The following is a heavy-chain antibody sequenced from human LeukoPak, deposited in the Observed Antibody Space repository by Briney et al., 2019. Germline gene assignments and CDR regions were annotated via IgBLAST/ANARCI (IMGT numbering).Heavy chain of an antibody. CDR2: IYYSGST. D-gene: IGHD6-19*01. Sequence: SQTLSLTCTVSGGSISSGGYYWSWIRQHPGKGLEWIGYIYYSGSTYYNPSLKSRVTISVDTSKNQFSLKLSSVTAADTAVYYCARESYSSGWLGIDYWGQGTLVTVSS. CDR3: ARESYSSGWLGIDY. CDR1: GGSISSGGYY. V-gene: IGHV4-31*03. J-gene: IGHJ4*02.